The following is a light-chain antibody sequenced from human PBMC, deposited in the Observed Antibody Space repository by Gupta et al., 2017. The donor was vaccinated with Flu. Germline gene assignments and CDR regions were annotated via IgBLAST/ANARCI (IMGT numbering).Light chain of an antibody. CDR2: GAC. Sequence: EIVMTQYPAALSVSPGERATLSCGASQNVNTNLAWYQQKPGQAPRLLISGACTRAYGIPDRFSGSGYGTEFTLTISSPQSEDFAIYYCQQDNNWPKTVGQGTKVEVK. V-gene: IGKV3-15*01. J-gene: IGKJ1*01. CDR3: QQDNNWPKT. CDR1: QNVNTN.